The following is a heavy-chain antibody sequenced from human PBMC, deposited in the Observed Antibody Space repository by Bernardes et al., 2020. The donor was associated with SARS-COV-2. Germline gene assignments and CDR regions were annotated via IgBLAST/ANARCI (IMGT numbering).Heavy chain of an antibody. CDR1: SGSISSDNYY. V-gene: IGHV4-61*02. CDR2: MYTSGST. Sequence: SETLSLTCTVSSGSISSDNYYWNWIRQPAGKGLEWIGRMYTSGSTNYNPSLKSRVTISIDTSKNQFSLMLTSVTAADTAVYYCARSQATVWCDAWGQGTLVTDSS. CDR3: ARSQATVWCDA. D-gene: IGHD4-4*01. J-gene: IGHJ5*02.